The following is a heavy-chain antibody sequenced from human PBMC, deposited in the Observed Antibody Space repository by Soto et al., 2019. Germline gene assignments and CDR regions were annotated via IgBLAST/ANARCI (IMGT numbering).Heavy chain of an antibody. CDR2: ISSSSSTI. Sequence: EVQVVESGGGLVQPGGSLRLSCAASGFTFSSNSMNWVRQAPGKGLEWISYISSSSSTIYADSVKGRFTISRDNAKNSXXXXXXXXXXXXXXXXXCXRVIWSGHLTSDLWGQGTLVTVSS. CDR1: GFTFSSNS. CDR3: XRVIWSGHLTSDL. V-gene: IGHV3-48*01. D-gene: IGHD3-3*01. J-gene: IGHJ5*02.